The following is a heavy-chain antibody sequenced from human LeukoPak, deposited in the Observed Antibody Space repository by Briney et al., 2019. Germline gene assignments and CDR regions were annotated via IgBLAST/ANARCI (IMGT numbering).Heavy chain of an antibody. V-gene: IGHV3-30*02. CDR1: GFTFRSYG. CDR2: IRYDGISK. J-gene: IGHJ4*02. D-gene: IGHD1-26*01. Sequence: TGGSLRLSCVASGFTFRSYGMHWVRQAPGKGPEWVAFIRYDGISKYFADSVKGRFSISRDNSKNTLDLQMNSLRPDDTAMYYCAKGSEVGATFGYWGQGTLVTVSS. CDR3: AKGSEVGATFGY.